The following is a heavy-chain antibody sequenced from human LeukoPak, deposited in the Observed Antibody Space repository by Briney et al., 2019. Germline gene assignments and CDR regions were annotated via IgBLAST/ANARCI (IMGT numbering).Heavy chain of an antibody. Sequence: PSETLSLTCAVYGGSFSGYYWSWIRQPAGKGLEWIGRINTSGNINYNPSLKSRVTISVDTSNNQFSLKLSSLTAADTAVYYCARGLSSSWYWFNTWGQGTLVTVSS. D-gene: IGHD6-13*01. CDR2: INTSGNI. CDR3: ARGLSSSWYWFNT. CDR1: GGSFSGYY. V-gene: IGHV4-59*10. J-gene: IGHJ5*02.